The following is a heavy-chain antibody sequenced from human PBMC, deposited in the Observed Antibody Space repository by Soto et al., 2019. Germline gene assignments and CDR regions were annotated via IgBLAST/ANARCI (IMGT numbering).Heavy chain of an antibody. CDR1: GFTFSSYS. D-gene: IGHD6-19*01. J-gene: IGHJ4*02. V-gene: IGHV3-21*01. Sequence: GGSLRLSCAASGFTFSSYSMNWVRQAPGKGLEWVSSISSSSSYIYYADSVKGRFTISRDNAKNSLYLQMNSLRAEDTAVYYCARGNSGWYSDYWGQGTLVTVSS. CDR2: ISSSSSYI. CDR3: ARGNSGWYSDY.